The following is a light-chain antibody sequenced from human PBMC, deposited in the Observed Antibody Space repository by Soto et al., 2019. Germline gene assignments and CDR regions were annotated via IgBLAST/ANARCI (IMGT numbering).Light chain of an antibody. CDR2: EVS. V-gene: IGLV2-14*01. J-gene: IGLJ1*01. Sequence: QSALTQPASVAGSPGQTITISCTGTSSDVGGYNYVSWYQQHPGKAPKLMIYEVSNRSSGVSNRFSGSKSGNTASLTISGLQDEDEADYYCSSYTSSSTLGYVFGTGTMLTVL. CDR3: SSYTSSSTLGYV. CDR1: SSDVGGYNY.